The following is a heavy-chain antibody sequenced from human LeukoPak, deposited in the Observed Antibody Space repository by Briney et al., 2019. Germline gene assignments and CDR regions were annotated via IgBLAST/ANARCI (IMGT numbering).Heavy chain of an antibody. CDR3: ARSEWLLDAFDI. Sequence: PSETLSLTCTVSGGSISSYYWSWIRQPPGKGLEWIGYIYYSGSTNYNPSLKSRVTISVDTSKNQFSLKLSSVTAADTAVYYCARSEWLLDAFDIWAKGQWSPSLQ. D-gene: IGHD3-3*01. CDR1: GGSISSYY. J-gene: IGHJ3*02. CDR2: IYYSGST. V-gene: IGHV4-59*08.